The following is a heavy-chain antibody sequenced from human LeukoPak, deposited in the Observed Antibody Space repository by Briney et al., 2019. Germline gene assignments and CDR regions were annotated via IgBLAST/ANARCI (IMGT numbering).Heavy chain of an antibody. CDR2: IYYSGST. CDR3: ARDLITVFDY. V-gene: IGHV4-59*01. D-gene: IGHD4-11*01. CDR1: GGSISSYY. J-gene: IGHJ4*02. Sequence: SETLSLTCTVSGGSISSYYWSWIRQPPGKGLEWIGYIYYSGSTNYNPSLKSRVTISVDTSKNQFSLKLSSVTAADTAVYYCARDLITVFDYWGQGTLVTVSS.